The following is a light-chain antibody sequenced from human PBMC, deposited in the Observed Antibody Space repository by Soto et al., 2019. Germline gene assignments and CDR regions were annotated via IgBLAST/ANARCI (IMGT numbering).Light chain of an antibody. V-gene: IGKV3D-20*01. J-gene: IGKJ2*01. CDR3: QHYDSPPYT. CDR2: DAS. CDR1: QTVSSNY. Sequence: EIVFTQSPATLSLSPGEITTLSCGASQTVSSNYLAGSQQKPGLAPRLLIYDASNRATGILGRFSGGGSGTDFTLTISRLEPEDFGMYYCQHYDSPPYTFGQGTKLEIK.